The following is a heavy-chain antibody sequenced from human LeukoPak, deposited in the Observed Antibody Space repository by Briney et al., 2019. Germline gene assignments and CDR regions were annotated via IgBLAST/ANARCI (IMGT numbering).Heavy chain of an antibody. CDR3: ARYCGGCSLVDYNYYMDV. CDR1: GITLSSDS. V-gene: IGHV3-21*01. J-gene: IGHJ6*03. Sequence: GGSLRLSCAASGITLSSDSMNWVRQAPGKGLEWVSSISSSRGYINYADSVKGRFTISRDNAKNSLYLQMNSLRAEDTAVYYCARYCGGCSLVDYNYYMDVWGKGTTVTVSS. D-gene: IGHD2-21*01. CDR2: ISSSRGYI.